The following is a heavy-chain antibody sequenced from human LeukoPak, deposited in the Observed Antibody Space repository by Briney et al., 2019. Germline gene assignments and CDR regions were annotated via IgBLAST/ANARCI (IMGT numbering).Heavy chain of an antibody. J-gene: IGHJ4*02. CDR1: GFSFSDCD. D-gene: IGHD6-19*01. CDR2: IGGKPKGYAT. V-gene: IGHV3-73*01. Sequence: GGSLKLSCAASGFSFSDCDMHWVRQAPGKGLEWVGRIGGKPKGYATAYAASVKGRFTISRDESKNTAYLQMNSLRPEDKAVYYCTTCSSGRHWGQGTLVTVPS. CDR3: TTCSSGRH.